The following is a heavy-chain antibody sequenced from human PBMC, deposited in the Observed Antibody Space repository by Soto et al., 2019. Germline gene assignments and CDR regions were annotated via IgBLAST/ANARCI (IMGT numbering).Heavy chain of an antibody. CDR1: GFTFSSHA. CDR3: ARRFTMVRGPYYYYGLDV. CDR2: ISSTSSTK. J-gene: IGHJ6*02. Sequence: PGGSLRLSCAASGFTFSSHAMNWVRQAPGKGLEWVSFISSTSSTKNYADSVKGRFTISRDNAKNSLYLQMSSLRDEDTAVYYCARRFTMVRGPYYYYGLDVWGQGTTVTVSS. D-gene: IGHD3-10*01. V-gene: IGHV3-48*02.